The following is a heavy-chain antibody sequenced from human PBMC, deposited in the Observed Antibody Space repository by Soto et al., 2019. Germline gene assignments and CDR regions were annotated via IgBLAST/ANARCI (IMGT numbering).Heavy chain of an antibody. CDR3: ARRVLRFLEWLSPPLYGMDV. CDR1: GGSISSSSYY. CDR2: IYYSGST. D-gene: IGHD3-3*01. J-gene: IGHJ6*02. Sequence: SETLSLTCTVSGGSISSSSYYWGWIRQPPGKGLEWIGSIYYSGSTYYNPSLKSRVTISVDTSKNQFSLKLSSVTAAGTAVYYCARRVLRFLEWLSPPLYGMDVWGQGTTVTVSS. V-gene: IGHV4-39*01.